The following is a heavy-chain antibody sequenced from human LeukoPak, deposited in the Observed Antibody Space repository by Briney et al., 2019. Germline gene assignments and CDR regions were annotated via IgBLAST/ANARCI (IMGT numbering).Heavy chain of an antibody. D-gene: IGHD3-22*01. CDR3: AKDPYYYDSSGYYYSDY. J-gene: IGHJ4*02. V-gene: IGHV3-43*02. CDR2: ISGDGGST. Sequence: GGSLRLSCAASGFTFDDYAMHWVRQAPGKGLEWVSLISGDGGSTYYADSVKGRFTISRDNSKNSLYLQMNSLRTEDTALYYCAKDPYYYDSSGYYYSDYWGQGTLVTVSS. CDR1: GFTFDDYA.